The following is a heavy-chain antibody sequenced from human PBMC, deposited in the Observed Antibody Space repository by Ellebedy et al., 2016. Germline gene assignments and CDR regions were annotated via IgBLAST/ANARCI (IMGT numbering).Heavy chain of an antibody. D-gene: IGHD2-2*02. CDR1: GFTFSSYA. J-gene: IGHJ4*02. CDR2: ISGSGGST. Sequence: GGSLRLSXAASGFTFSSYAMSWVRQAPGKGLEWVSAISGSGGSTYYADSVKGRFTIYRDNSKNTLYLQMNSLRAEDTAVYYCAKDPGYCSSTSCYKGLLGYWGQGTLVTVSS. CDR3: AKDPGYCSSTSCYKGLLGY. V-gene: IGHV3-23*01.